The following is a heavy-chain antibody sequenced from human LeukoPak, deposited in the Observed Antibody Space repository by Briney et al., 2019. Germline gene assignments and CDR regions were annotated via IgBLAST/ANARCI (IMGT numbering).Heavy chain of an antibody. D-gene: IGHD6-13*01. J-gene: IGHJ3*02. Sequence: SVKVSCEASGGTFSSYAISWVRQAPGQGLEWMGRIIPILGIANYAQKFQGRVTITADKSTSTAYMELSSLRSEDTAVYYCARERQQLARRFEAFDIWGQGTMVTVSS. CDR1: GGTFSSYA. CDR2: IIPILGIA. CDR3: ARERQQLARRFEAFDI. V-gene: IGHV1-69*04.